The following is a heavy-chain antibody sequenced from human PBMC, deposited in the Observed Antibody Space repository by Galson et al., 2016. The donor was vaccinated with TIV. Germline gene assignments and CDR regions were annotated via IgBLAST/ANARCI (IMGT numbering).Heavy chain of an antibody. CDR1: GFTFSGHS. J-gene: IGHJ4*02. Sequence: SLRLSCAASGFTFSGHSMNWVRQAPGKGLEWVSSISVSSDYIYYGDSVKGRFTISRDNAKKSLFLQMNSLRVEDTALYYCARVIGYWSGHSWGYWGQGTLVTVSS. CDR2: ISVSSDYI. V-gene: IGHV3-21*01. CDR3: ARVIGYWSGHSWGY. D-gene: IGHD2-15*01.